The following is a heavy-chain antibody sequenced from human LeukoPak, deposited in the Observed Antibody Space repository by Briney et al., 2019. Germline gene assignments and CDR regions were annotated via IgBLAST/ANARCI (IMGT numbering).Heavy chain of an antibody. CDR1: GFTFSNHA. J-gene: IGHJ4*02. CDR2: ISGGGRTT. CDR3: AKNVVVKRYIDF. V-gene: IGHV3-23*01. D-gene: IGHD2-15*01. Sequence: GGSLRLSCAASGFTFSNHAMSWVRQAPGKGLQWVAVISGGGRTTEYADFVKGRFTNSRDNSKNTLSLQMNSLTVEDTAIYFCAKNVVVKRYIDFWGQGTLVTVSS.